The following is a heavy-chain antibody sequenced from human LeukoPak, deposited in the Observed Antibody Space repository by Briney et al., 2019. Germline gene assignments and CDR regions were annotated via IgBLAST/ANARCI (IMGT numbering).Heavy chain of an antibody. J-gene: IGHJ4*02. Sequence: PSETLSLTCTVSGGAISSSSYYWGWIRQPPGKGLEWIGSIYYSGSTYYNPSLKSRVTISVDTSKNQFSLKLSSVTAADTAVYYCARLYSSGWNGAYYFDYWGQGTLVTVSS. CDR2: IYYSGST. CDR1: GGAISSSSYY. CDR3: ARLYSSGWNGAYYFDY. V-gene: IGHV4-39*01. D-gene: IGHD6-19*01.